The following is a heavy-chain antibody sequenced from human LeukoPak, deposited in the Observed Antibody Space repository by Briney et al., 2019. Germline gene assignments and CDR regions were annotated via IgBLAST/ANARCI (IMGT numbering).Heavy chain of an antibody. Sequence: GASVKVSCKASGYTFTGYYMHWVRQAPGQGLEWMGWIKPNSGGTNYAQKFQGRVTMIRDTSISTAYMELSRLRSDDTAVYYCASSDSSGYYFFDYWGQGTLVTVSS. J-gene: IGHJ4*02. CDR1: GYTFTGYY. D-gene: IGHD3-22*01. CDR3: ASSDSSGYYFFDY. CDR2: IKPNSGGT. V-gene: IGHV1-2*02.